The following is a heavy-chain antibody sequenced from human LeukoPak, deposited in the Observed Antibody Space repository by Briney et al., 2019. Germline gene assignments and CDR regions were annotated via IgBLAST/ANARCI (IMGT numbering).Heavy chain of an antibody. CDR3: AREYYYDSSGYSVDYYYYGMDV. CDR2: INPNSGGT. Sequence: GGSVKVSCKASGGTFSSYAISWVRQAPGQGLAWMGWINPNSGGTEYAQKFLGRVTMTRDTSISTAYMELSRLRSDDTAVYFCAREYYYDSSGYSVDYYYYGMDVWGQGTTVTVSS. CDR1: GGTFSSYA. V-gene: IGHV1-2*02. J-gene: IGHJ6*02. D-gene: IGHD3-22*01.